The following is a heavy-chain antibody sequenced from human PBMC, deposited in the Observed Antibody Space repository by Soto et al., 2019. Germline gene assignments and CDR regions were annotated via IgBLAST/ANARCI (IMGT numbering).Heavy chain of an antibody. Sequence: EVQLVESGGGLVQPGGSLRLSCAASGFTFSSYSMNWVRQAPGKGLEWVSYISSSSSTIYYAVSVKGRFAISRDNAKNSLYLQMNSLRDEDMAVYYCARDRYYYDSSGYLTDYWGQGTLVTVSS. J-gene: IGHJ4*02. V-gene: IGHV3-48*02. CDR1: GFTFSSYS. D-gene: IGHD3-22*01. CDR2: ISSSSSTI. CDR3: ARDRYYYDSSGYLTDY.